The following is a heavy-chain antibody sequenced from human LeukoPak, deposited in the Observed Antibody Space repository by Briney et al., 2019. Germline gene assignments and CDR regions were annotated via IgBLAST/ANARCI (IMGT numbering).Heavy chain of an antibody. D-gene: IGHD6-13*01. CDR2: ISSSSSTI. CDR1: ALTFSSYS. V-gene: IGHV3-48*01. J-gene: IGHJ6*03. Sequence: GRSLTLSCAASALTFSSYSMNWVRQAPGKGLEWVSYISSSSSTIYYADSVKGRFTISRDNAKNSLYLQMNSLRAEDTAVYYCARDPSIAAAQYYMDVWGKGTTVTVSS. CDR3: ARDPSIAAAQYYMDV.